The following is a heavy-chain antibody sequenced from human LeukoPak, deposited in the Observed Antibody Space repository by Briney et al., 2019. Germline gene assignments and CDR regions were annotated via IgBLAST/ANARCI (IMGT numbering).Heavy chain of an antibody. D-gene: IGHD2-2*01. Sequence: PGGSLRLSCAASGFTFGSYSMNWVRQAPGKGLEWVSSISSSSSYIYYADSVKGRFTVSRDNAKNSLYLQMNSLRAEDTAVYYCASRPGSGAFDIWGQGTMVTVSS. J-gene: IGHJ3*02. CDR3: ASRPGSGAFDI. CDR2: ISSSSSYI. V-gene: IGHV3-21*01. CDR1: GFTFGSYS.